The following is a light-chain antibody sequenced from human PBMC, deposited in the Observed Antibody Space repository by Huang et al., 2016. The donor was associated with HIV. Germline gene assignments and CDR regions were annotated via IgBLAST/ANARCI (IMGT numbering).Light chain of an antibody. CDR1: QSISSY. CDR2: AAS. J-gene: IGKJ2*01. CDR3: QQSYSSPYT. Sequence: DIQMTQSPSSLSASVGDRVTITCRASQSISSYLSWYQQKPGKAPKLLSYAASSLQSGIPSRFSGSGSGTDFTLTISSLQPGDFATYYCQQSYSSPYTFGQGTKLEIK. V-gene: IGKV1-39*01.